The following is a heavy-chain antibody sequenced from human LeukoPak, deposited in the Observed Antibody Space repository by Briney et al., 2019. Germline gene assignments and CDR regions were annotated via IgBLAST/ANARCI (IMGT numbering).Heavy chain of an antibody. V-gene: IGHV1-18*01. CDR2: ISAYNGNT. J-gene: IGHJ6*02. CDR3: ARSGLGSSRDYYYYYGMDV. D-gene: IGHD3-10*01. CDR1: GYTFTSYG. Sequence: ASVKVSCKASGYTFTSYGISWVRPAPGQGLEWMGWISAYNGNTNYAQKLQGRVTMTTDTSTSTAYMELRSLRSDDTAVYYCARSGLGSSRDYYYYYGMDVWGQGTTVTVSS.